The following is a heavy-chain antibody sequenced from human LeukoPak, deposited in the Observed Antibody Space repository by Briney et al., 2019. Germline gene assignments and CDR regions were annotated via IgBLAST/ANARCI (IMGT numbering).Heavy chain of an antibody. CDR3: ARDLSSWDSNDY. D-gene: IGHD6-13*01. CDR1: GYTFSSYW. V-gene: IGHV3-7*01. CDR2: IKQDGSEK. J-gene: IGHJ4*02. Sequence: GRSLRLSCAASGYTFSSYWMSWVHQAPGKGLEWVANIKQDGSEKYYVDSVKGRFTTSRDNAKNSLYLQMNSLRAEDTAVYYCARDLSSWDSNDYWGQGTLVTVSS.